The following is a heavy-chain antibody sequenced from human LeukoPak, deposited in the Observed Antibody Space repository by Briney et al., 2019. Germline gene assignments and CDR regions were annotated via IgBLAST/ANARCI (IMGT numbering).Heavy chain of an antibody. CDR2: INHSGST. J-gene: IGHJ5*02. CDR1: GGPFSGYY. D-gene: IGHD6-13*01. Sequence: SETLSLTCAVYGGPFSGYYWSWIRQPPGKGLEWIGEINHSGSTNYNPSLKSRVTISVDTSKNQFSLKLSSVTAADTAVYYCARLRAGTRGKVWFDPWGQGTLVTVSS. V-gene: IGHV4-34*01. CDR3: ARLRAGTRGKVWFDP.